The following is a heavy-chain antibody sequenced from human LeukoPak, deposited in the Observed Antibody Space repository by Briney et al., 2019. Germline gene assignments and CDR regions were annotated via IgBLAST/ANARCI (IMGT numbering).Heavy chain of an antibody. CDR1: GFTFTTYS. CDR3: VRDKDWGFDS. J-gene: IGHJ4*02. V-gene: IGHV3-48*01. Sequence: PGGSLRLSCAASGFTFTTYSMNWVRQAPGKGLEWVSHMGIGTSTIGYVDSVKGRFTISRDNAKNSVHLQMSNLRVDDSAVYYCVRDKDWGFDSWGQGTLVTVSS. CDR2: MGIGTSTI. D-gene: IGHD7-27*01.